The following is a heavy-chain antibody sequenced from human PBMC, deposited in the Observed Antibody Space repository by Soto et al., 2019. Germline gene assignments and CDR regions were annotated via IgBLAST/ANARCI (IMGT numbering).Heavy chain of an antibody. D-gene: IGHD1-1*01. V-gene: IGHV4-31*03. CDR2: IYYSGST. CDR1: GGSISSGGYY. CDR3: AREREGTEYYYYGMDV. J-gene: IGHJ6*02. Sequence: SETLSLTCTVSGGSISSGGYYWSWIRQHPGKGLERIGYIYYSGSTFYIPSLKSRVTISVDTSNNQFSLKLSSVTAADTAVYYCAREREGTEYYYYGMDVWGQGTTVTVS.